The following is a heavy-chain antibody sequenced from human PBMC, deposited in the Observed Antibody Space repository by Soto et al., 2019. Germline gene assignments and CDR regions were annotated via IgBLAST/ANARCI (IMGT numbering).Heavy chain of an antibody. Sequence: QVQLVQSGAEVKRPGASVKVPCKAPGYSFSAYGVHWVRQAPGQRLEWMGWINGGNGRWFTGGNDNRKYSQKFQDRLTITRDTSYANTAYMELSSLRSEDTAVYYCARHCAYCGGDTGLDGFDMWGQGTVVTVSS. V-gene: IGHV1-3*01. CDR3: ARHCAYCGGDTGLDGFDM. CDR2: INGGNGRWFTGGNDNR. J-gene: IGHJ3*02. CDR1: GYSFSAYG. D-gene: IGHD2-21*01.